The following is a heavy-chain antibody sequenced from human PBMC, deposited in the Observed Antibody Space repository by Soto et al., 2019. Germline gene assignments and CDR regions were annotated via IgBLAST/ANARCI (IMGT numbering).Heavy chain of an antibody. J-gene: IGHJ4*02. V-gene: IGHV1-58*01. CDR3: AAMTVVVGAITPFDY. CDR1: GFTFTSSA. D-gene: IGHD1-26*01. CDR2: IVVGSGNT. Sequence: QMQLVQSGPEVKKPGTSVKVSCKASGFTFTSSAVQWVRQARGQRLEWIGWIVVGSGNTNYAQKFRERVTITRDMSTSTAYMELSSLRSEDTAVYYCAAMTVVVGAITPFDYWGQGTLVTVSS.